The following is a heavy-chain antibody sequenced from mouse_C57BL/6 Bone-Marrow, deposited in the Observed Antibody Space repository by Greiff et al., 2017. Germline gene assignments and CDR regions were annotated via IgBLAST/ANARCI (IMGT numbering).Heavy chain of an antibody. J-gene: IGHJ4*01. CDR2: IYPGSGST. CDR1: GYTFTSYW. V-gene: IGHV1-55*01. Sequence: QVQLQQPGAALVKPGASVKMSCKASGYTFTSYWITWVKPRPGQGLEWIGDIYPGSGSTNYNEKFKSKATLTVDTSSSTAYMQLSSLTSEDSAVYYCARLLRLTPYAMDYWGQGTSVTVSS. D-gene: IGHD2-3*01. CDR3: ARLLRLTPYAMDY.